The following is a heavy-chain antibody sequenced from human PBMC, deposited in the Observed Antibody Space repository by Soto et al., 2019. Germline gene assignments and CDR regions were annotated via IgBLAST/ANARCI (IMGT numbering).Heavy chain of an antibody. J-gene: IGHJ3*02. Sequence: EVQLLESGGGVVQPGGSLRLSCAASGFTFSDYAMSWVRQTPGKGLQWVSVVGGSDDDKHYADSVRGRFIVSRDNSKNELYLQMNSLRADDTAIYYCATDATSFNGVWDRFEMWGKGTEVTVSS. D-gene: IGHD2-8*01. CDR3: ATDATSFNGVWDRFEM. V-gene: IGHV3-23*01. CDR2: VGGSDDDK. CDR1: GFTFSDYA.